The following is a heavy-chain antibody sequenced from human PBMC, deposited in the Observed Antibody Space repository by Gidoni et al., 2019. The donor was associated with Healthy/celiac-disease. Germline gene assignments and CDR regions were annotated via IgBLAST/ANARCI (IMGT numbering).Heavy chain of an antibody. CDR2: ISGSGGST. V-gene: IGHV3-23*01. CDR1: VFTFSRYA. J-gene: IGHJ3*02. CDR3: AKDGGQWELLLDAFDI. D-gene: IGHD1-26*01. Sequence: EVQLLESGGGLVQPGGSLRLSCAASVFTFSRYAMSWVRQAPGKGLEWVSAISGSGGSTYYADSVKGRFTISRDNSKNTLYLQMNSLRAEDTAVYYCAKDGGQWELLLDAFDIWGQGTMVTVSS.